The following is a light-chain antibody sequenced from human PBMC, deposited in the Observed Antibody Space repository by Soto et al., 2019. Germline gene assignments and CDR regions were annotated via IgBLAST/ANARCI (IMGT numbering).Light chain of an antibody. CDR3: QHYSSSPFT. CDR1: QSVSRSY. V-gene: IGKV3-20*01. J-gene: IGKJ3*01. Sequence: EIVLTQSPGTLSLSPGERATLSCRASQSVSRSYLAWYQQKPGQAPRLLIYGASSRATGVPDRLSGSGSGTDFTLTISRLEPEDFAVYYCQHYSSSPFTFGPGTKVDIK. CDR2: GAS.